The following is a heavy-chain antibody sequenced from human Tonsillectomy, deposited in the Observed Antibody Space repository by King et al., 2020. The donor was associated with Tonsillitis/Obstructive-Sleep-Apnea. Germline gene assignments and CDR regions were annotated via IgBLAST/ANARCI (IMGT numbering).Heavy chain of an antibody. CDR2: ISYDGSNK. Sequence: QLVQSGGGVVQPGRSLRLSCAASGFTFSSYAMHWVRQAPGKGLEWVAVISYDGSNKYYADSVKGRFTISRDNSKNTLYLRMNSLRAEDTAVYYCARGTYDFWSGYYPTDYFDYWGQGTLVTVSS. CDR3: ARGTYDFWSGYYPTDYFDY. D-gene: IGHD3-3*01. J-gene: IGHJ4*02. V-gene: IGHV3-30*04. CDR1: GFTFSSYA.